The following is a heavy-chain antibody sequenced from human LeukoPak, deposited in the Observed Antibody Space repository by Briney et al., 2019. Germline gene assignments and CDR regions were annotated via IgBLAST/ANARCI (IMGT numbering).Heavy chain of an antibody. CDR3: AIFRSNWNYMSWFDP. Sequence: SETLSLTCAVYGGSFSGYYWSWLRQPPGKGLEWIGEINHSGSTNYNPSLKSRVTISVDTSKNQFSLKLSSVTAADTAVYYCAIFRSNWNYMSWFDPWGQGTLVTVSS. CDR1: GGSFSGYY. CDR2: INHSGST. J-gene: IGHJ5*02. D-gene: IGHD1-7*01. V-gene: IGHV4-34*01.